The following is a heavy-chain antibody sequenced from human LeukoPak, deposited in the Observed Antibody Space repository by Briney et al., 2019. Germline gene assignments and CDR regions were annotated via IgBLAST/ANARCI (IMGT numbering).Heavy chain of an antibody. CDR3: AREYSSGLFDH. CDR2: IKQDGSEK. J-gene: IGHJ4*02. Sequence: PGGSLRLSCAAPGFPFSGYWMIWVRQAPGKGLEWVANIKQDGSEKYYVDSVKGRFTISRDNAKNSLYLQMNSLRAEDTAVYYCAREYSSGLFDHWGQGTLVTVSS. CDR1: GFPFSGYW. V-gene: IGHV3-7*03. D-gene: IGHD6-19*01.